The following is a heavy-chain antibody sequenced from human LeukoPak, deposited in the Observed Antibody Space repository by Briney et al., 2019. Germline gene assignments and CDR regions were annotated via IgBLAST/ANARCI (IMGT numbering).Heavy chain of an antibody. D-gene: IGHD3-10*01. CDR3: GLSYYYGSGSYYYYYYMDV. CDR1: GYTFTSYG. J-gene: IGHJ6*03. CDR2: ISAYNGNT. Sequence: ASVKVSCKASGYTFTSYGISWVRQAPGQGLEWMGWISAYNGNTNYAQKFQGRVTITADESTSTAYMELSSLRSEDTVVYYCGLSYYYGSGSYYYYYYMDVWGKGTTVTISS. V-gene: IGHV1-18*01.